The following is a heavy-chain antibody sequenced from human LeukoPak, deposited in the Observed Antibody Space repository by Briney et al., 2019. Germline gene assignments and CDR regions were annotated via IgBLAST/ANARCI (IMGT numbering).Heavy chain of an antibody. Sequence: PGGSLRLSCAASGFTFSSYAMSWVRQAPGKGLEWVSAISGSGGSTYYADSVKGRFTISRDNSKNTLYLQMNSLRAEDTAVYYCAKSARLGYYGSGSYRTPSFYFDYWGQGTLVTVSS. J-gene: IGHJ4*02. D-gene: IGHD3-10*01. CDR2: ISGSGGST. CDR1: GFTFSSYA. CDR3: AKSARLGYYGSGSYRTPSFYFDY. V-gene: IGHV3-23*01.